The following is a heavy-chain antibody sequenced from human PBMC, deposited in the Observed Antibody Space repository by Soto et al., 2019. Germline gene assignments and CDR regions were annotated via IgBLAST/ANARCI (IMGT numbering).Heavy chain of an antibody. Sequence: GGSLRLSCAASGFTFSSYGMHWVRQAPGKGLEWVAVIWYDGSNKYYADSVKGRFTISRDNSKNTLYLQMNSLRAEDTAVYYCAREDIVVVPAAPSPYYYYGMDVWGQGTTVTVSS. V-gene: IGHV3-33*01. J-gene: IGHJ6*02. CDR3: AREDIVVVPAAPSPYYYYGMDV. D-gene: IGHD2-2*01. CDR1: GFTFSSYG. CDR2: IWYDGSNK.